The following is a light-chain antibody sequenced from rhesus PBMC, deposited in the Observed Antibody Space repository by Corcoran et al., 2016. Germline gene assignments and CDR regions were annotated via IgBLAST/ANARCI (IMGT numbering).Light chain of an antibody. CDR1: QSVSSY. Sequence: EIVMTQSPATLALSPGERATLSCRASQSVSSYLALYQQKPGQAPRHLIYGASSRATGIPDRFSGSGYVTEVPLNIRSLEPEDVGVDFCLQSSNWPWTFGQGTKVEIK. V-gene: IGKV3-24*04. CDR3: LQSSNWPWT. CDR2: GAS. J-gene: IGKJ1*01.